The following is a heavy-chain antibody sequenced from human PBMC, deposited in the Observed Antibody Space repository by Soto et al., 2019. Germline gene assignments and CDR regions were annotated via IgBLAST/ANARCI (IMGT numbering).Heavy chain of an antibody. J-gene: IGHJ4*02. Sequence: NPSETLSLTCAVYGGSFSGYYWSWIRQPPGKGLEWIGEINHSGSTNYNPSLKSRVTISVDTSKNQFSLKLSSVTAADTAVYYCARGASLSGDITIFGVVIRSWYFDYWGQGTLVTVSS. CDR1: GGSFSGYY. CDR2: INHSGST. V-gene: IGHV4-34*01. D-gene: IGHD3-3*01. CDR3: ARGASLSGDITIFGVVIRSWYFDY.